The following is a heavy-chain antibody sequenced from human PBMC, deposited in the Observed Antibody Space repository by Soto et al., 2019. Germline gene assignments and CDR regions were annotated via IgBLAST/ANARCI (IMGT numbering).Heavy chain of an antibody. CDR2: ISGSGVST. D-gene: IGHD3-9*01. J-gene: IGHJ4*02. Sequence: GGSLRLSCAASVFTFSSYAMSWVRQAPGKGLEWVSAISGSGVSTYYADSVKGRFTISRDNSKNTLYLQMNSLRAEDTAVYYCAKAPGDYGILTGYYGFDYWGQGTLVTVSS. CDR1: VFTFSSYA. V-gene: IGHV3-23*01. CDR3: AKAPGDYGILTGYYGFDY.